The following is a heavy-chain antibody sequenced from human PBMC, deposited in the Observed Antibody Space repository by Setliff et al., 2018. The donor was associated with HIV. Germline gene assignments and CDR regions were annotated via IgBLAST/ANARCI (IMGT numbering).Heavy chain of an antibody. Sequence: ASVKVSCKASGYTFPHYGVNWVRQAPGQGLEWMGVIKTNTGNPTYAQGFTGRFVFSVATPVTTAYLHIFSLNAEDTAGDYCTRDHTPPPNYYFWSGKIDLRNIFYYMDVWGTGSPVTVSS. CDR2: IKTNTGNP. D-gene: IGHD3-3*01. CDR3: TRDHTPPPNYYFWSGKIDLRNIFYYMDV. V-gene: IGHV7-4-1*01. CDR1: GYTFPHYG. J-gene: IGHJ6*03.